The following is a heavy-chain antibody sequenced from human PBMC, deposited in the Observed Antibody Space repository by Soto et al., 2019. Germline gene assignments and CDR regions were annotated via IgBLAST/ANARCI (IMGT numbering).Heavy chain of an antibody. D-gene: IGHD4-17*01. CDR3: ASPPRATVTDNIFDF. J-gene: IGHJ4*02. V-gene: IGHV3-23*01. Sequence: PGGSLRLSCTASGFTLSNHAMSWVRQAPGKGLEWVSVISGSDGSTYYADSVGGRFTISRDNSKNTLYLQMSSLRAEDTAVYYCASPPRATVTDNIFDFWGPGTLVTVSS. CDR1: GFTLSNHA. CDR2: ISGSDGST.